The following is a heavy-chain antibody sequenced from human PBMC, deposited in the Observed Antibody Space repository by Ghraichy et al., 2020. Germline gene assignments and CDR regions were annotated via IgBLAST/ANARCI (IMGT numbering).Heavy chain of an antibody. J-gene: IGHJ4*02. D-gene: IGHD5-12*01. V-gene: IGHV4-59*01. CDR1: SGSISSDY. Sequence: SQTLSLTCTVSSGSISSDYWSWIRQPPGKGLEWIGYIYYSGSTNYNPSLKSRVTISVDTSKNQFSLKLSSVTAADMAVYYCARRRGYSGSKDYWGQGTLVTVSS. CDR2: IYYSGST. CDR3: ARRRGYSGSKDY.